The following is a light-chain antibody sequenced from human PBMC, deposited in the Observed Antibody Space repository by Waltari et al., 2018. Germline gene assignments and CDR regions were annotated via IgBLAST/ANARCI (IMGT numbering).Light chain of an antibody. J-gene: IGKJ4*01. Sequence: EIVLTQSPATLSLSPGERATLSCRASQSVSSYLAWYQQKPDQAPRLLIYDASNSATDIPERFSGSKSWTNFPITLSGLEPEDSAVNYCRQRRNWTPLTFSGVTWVEIK. V-gene: IGKV3-11*01. CDR1: QSVSSY. CDR2: DAS. CDR3: RQRRNWTPLT.